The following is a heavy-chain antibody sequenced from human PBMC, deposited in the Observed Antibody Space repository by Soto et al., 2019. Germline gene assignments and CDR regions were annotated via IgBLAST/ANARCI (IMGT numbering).Heavy chain of an antibody. D-gene: IGHD2-2*02. CDR1: GFTFSHAW. CDR2: IKSRGDGGTT. CDR3: ITLYRGAY. V-gene: IGHV3-15*07. Sequence: EVQLVESGGGLVKPGGSLRLSCAASGFTFSHAWMNWVRQAPGKGLEWVGRIKSRGDGGTTDFAAPVKGRFTISRDDSQHTLYLQMNSLKTEDTAIYYCITLYRGAYWGQGTLVTVSS. J-gene: IGHJ4*02.